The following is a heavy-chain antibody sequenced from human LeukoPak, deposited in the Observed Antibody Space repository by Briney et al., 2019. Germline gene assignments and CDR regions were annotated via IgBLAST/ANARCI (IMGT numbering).Heavy chain of an antibody. Sequence: GGSLRLSCAAPGFTVSSNYMSWVRQAPGKGLEWVSVIGSGGSTHYADSVKGRFTISRDHSKNMLYLQMNSLRVEDTAMYYCARDSSNYYFDYWGQGTLVTVSS. V-gene: IGHV3-53*01. D-gene: IGHD6-13*01. CDR2: IGSGGST. CDR1: GFTVSSNY. CDR3: ARDSSNYYFDY. J-gene: IGHJ4*02.